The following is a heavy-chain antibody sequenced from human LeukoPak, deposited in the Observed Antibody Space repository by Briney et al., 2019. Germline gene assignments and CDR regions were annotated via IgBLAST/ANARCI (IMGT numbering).Heavy chain of an antibody. V-gene: IGHV3-23*01. D-gene: IGHD2-2*01. J-gene: IGHJ5*02. Sequence: GGSLRLSCAASGFTFSSYAMSWVRQAPGKGLEWVSAISGSGGSTYYADSVKGRFTISRDNSKNTLYLQMSSLRAEDTAVYYCVKEGDCSSTSCSTNWFDPWGQGALVTVSS. CDR3: VKEGDCSSTSCSTNWFDP. CDR2: ISGSGGST. CDR1: GFTFSSYA.